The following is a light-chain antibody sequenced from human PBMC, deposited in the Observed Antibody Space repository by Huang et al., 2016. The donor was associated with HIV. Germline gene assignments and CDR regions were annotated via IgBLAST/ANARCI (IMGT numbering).Light chain of an antibody. J-gene: IGKJ4*01. CDR3: QQYSSIPLT. CDR2: WAS. CDR1: QSVLSGSSYKNH. V-gene: IGKV4-1*01. Sequence: DIVMTQSPDSLTVSLGERATINCKSSQSVLSGSSYKNHLAWYQQKAGQPPKLLIYWASTRDSGVPDRLSGSGSGTDFALTISSLQAEDVAVYYCQQYSSIPLTFGGGTKVEIK.